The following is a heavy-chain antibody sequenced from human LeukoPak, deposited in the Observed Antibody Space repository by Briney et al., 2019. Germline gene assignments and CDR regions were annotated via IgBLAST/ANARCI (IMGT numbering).Heavy chain of an antibody. D-gene: IGHD5-18*01. J-gene: IGHJ3*02. CDR2: ISYDGSNK. CDR3: AKTWIQLWSEGAFDI. Sequence: EGSLRLSCAASGFTFSSYAMHWVRQAPGKGLEWVAVISYDGSNKYYADSVKGRFTISRDNSKNTLYLQMNSLRAEDTAVYYCAKTWIQLWSEGAFDIWGQGTMVTVSS. V-gene: IGHV3-30-3*02. CDR1: GFTFSSYA.